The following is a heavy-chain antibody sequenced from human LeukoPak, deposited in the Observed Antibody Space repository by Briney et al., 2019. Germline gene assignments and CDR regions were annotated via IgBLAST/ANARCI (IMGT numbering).Heavy chain of an antibody. CDR3: TSLWEVPGPDF. V-gene: IGHV3-48*03. J-gene: IGHJ4*02. CDR1: GFTFSNYH. Sequence: GGSLRLSCAASGFTFSNYHMNWVRQPPGKALEWVAYISSSGDTIYYAASVKGRFTISRDNVQNSLSLQMNSLGGEDTSVYYCTSLWEVPGPDFWGQGTLVTVSS. CDR2: ISSSGDTI. D-gene: IGHD1-26*01.